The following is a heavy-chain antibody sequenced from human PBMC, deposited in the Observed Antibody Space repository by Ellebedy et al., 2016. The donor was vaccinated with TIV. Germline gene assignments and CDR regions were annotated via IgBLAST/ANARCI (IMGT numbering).Heavy chain of an antibody. D-gene: IGHD2-2*01. CDR1: GFIFSNYW. V-gene: IGHV3-7*01. J-gene: IGHJ4*02. CDR3: VRDQGSTMSFDC. CDR2: IKYDVSEI. Sequence: GESLKISCAASGFIFSNYWMSWVRQAPGKGPEWVANIKYDVSEIYYVDSVRGRFTISRDNAQSSLYLHMSSLRAEDTAVYYCVRDQGSTMSFDCWGQGTPVVVSS.